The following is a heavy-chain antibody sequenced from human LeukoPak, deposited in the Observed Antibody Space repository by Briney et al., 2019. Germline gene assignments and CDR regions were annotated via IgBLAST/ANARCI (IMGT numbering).Heavy chain of an antibody. CDR1: GGSISSYY. Sequence: PSETLSLTCTVSGGSISSYYWSWVRQPPGKGLEWIGYIYYSGSTNYNPSLKSRVTISVDTSKNQFSLKLSSVTTADTAVYYCARAVPTITTDYFDFWGQGTLVTVSS. V-gene: IGHV4-59*01. CDR2: IYYSGST. J-gene: IGHJ4*02. CDR3: ARAVPTITTDYFDF. D-gene: IGHD5-24*01.